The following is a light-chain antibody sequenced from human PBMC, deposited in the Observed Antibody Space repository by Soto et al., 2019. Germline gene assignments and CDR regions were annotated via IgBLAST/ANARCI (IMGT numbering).Light chain of an antibody. J-gene: IGKJ4*01. CDR3: QQYSKWPS. CDR2: GAS. V-gene: IGKV3-15*01. CDR1: QSVSST. Sequence: EIAMTQSPATLSVSPGERATRSYRASQSVSSTLAGHKQKPAQAPRLPIYGASTRATGIPARFSGSGSGTEFSLTISSLQRADFAMYYCQQYSKWPSFGEGTKVDIK.